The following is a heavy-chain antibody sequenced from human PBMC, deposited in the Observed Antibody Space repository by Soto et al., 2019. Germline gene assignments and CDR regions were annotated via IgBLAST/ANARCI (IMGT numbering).Heavy chain of an antibody. CDR3: ARGITLPTPLDY. CDR1: GYTFTSYG. J-gene: IGHJ4*02. D-gene: IGHD1-20*01. CDR2: ISAYNGNT. V-gene: IGHV1-18*01. Sequence: ASVKVSCKASGYTFTSYGISWVRQAPGQGLEWMGWISAYNGNTNHAQKLQGRVTITRDTSASTAYMELSSLRSEDTAVYYCARGITLPTPLDYWGQGTLVTVSS.